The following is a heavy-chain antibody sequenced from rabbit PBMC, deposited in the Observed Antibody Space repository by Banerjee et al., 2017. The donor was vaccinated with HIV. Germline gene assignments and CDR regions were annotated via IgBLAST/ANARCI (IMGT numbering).Heavy chain of an antibody. D-gene: IGHD6-1*01. V-gene: IGHV1S45*01. CDR2: IYTGSGTT. Sequence: QEQLEESGGDLVKPEGSLTLTCTASGFSFSSSYWICWVRQAPGKGLEWIACIYTGSGTTYYASWAKGRFTISKTSSTTVTLQMTSLTAADTATYFCARRSAINGYGLNLWGQGTLVTVS. CDR1: GFSFSSSYW. J-gene: IGHJ4*01. CDR3: ARRSAINGYGLNL.